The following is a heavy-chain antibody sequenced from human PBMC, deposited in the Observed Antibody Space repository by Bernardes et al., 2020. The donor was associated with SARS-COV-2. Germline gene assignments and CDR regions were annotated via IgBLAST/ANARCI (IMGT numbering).Heavy chain of an antibody. Sequence: GGSLRLSCAASGFTFSSYAMHWVRQAPGKGLEWVAAISRDGSNTYYTDSVKGRFTISRENSKNTLYFQMNNLRPEDTALYYCAREAFAVRSYSDSSGIDSWGKGTLATVSS. CDR3: AREAFAVRSYSDSSGIDS. CDR1: GFTFSSYA. D-gene: IGHD4-17*01. J-gene: IGHJ4*02. V-gene: IGHV3-30-3*01. CDR2: ISRDGSNT.